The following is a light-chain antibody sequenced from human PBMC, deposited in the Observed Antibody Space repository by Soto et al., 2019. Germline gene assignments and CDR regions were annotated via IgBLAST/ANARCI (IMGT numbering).Light chain of an antibody. V-gene: IGKV1-5*03. Sequence: DIQMTQSPSTLSASVGDRFTITCRASQSISSWLAWYQQKPGKAPKLLIYKASSLESGVPSRFSGSGSGTEFTLTISRLQPDDFATYYCQQCNRTFGQGTKVDIK. J-gene: IGKJ1*01. CDR3: QQCNRT. CDR2: KAS. CDR1: QSISSW.